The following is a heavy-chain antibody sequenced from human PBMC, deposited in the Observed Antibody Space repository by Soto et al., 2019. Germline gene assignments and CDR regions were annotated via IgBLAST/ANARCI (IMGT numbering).Heavy chain of an antibody. CDR1: GYSFTSYW. J-gene: IGHJ6*04. CDR3: ALNYGDYGRYYYYYGMDV. V-gene: IGHV5-10-1*01. Sequence: GESLKISCKGSGYSFTSYWISWVRQMPGKGLEWMGRIDPSDSYTNYSPALQGHVTISADKSISTAYLQWSSLKASDTAMYYCALNYGDYGRYYYYYGMDVWGKGTTVTVSS. D-gene: IGHD4-17*01. CDR2: IDPSDSYT.